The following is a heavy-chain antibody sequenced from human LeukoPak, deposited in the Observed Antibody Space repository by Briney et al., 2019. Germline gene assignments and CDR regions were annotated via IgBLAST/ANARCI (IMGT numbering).Heavy chain of an antibody. CDR1: GFMFSNYA. Sequence: GGSLRLSCAASGFMFSNYAMHWVRQAPGKGLEWVAVISNDASYKYYADSVKGRFTISRDNSKNTLYLQMNSLRAEDTAVYYCARDTGRSGIRGSFDYWGQGTLVTVSS. V-gene: IGHV3-30-3*01. CDR3: ARDTGRSGIRGSFDY. D-gene: IGHD1-14*01. CDR2: ISNDASYK. J-gene: IGHJ4*02.